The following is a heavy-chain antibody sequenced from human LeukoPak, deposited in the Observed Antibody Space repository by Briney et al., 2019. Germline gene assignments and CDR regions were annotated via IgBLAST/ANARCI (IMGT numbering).Heavy chain of an antibody. CDR1: GYTFTSYD. CDR2: MNPNSGNT. V-gene: IGHV1-8*01. CDR3: ARQAPAPGVGATNY. D-gene: IGHD1-26*01. Sequence: ASVKVSCKASGYTFTSYDINWVRRATGQGLEWIGWMNPNSGNTGYAQKFQGRVTMTRNTSISTAYMELSSLRSEDTAVYYCARQAPAPGVGATNYWGQGTLVTVSS. J-gene: IGHJ4*02.